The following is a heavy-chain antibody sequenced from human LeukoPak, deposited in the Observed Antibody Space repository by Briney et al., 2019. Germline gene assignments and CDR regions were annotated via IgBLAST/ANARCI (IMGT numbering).Heavy chain of an antibody. Sequence: GGSLRLSCAASGFTFSSYSMNWVRQAPGKGLEWVSSISSSSSYIYYADSVKGRFTISRDNAKNSLYLQMNSLRAEDTAVYYCAKGDSASYDYHFDYWGQGTLVTVSS. CDR1: GFTFSSYS. CDR2: ISSSSSYI. V-gene: IGHV3-21*04. D-gene: IGHD1-26*01. J-gene: IGHJ4*02. CDR3: AKGDSASYDYHFDY.